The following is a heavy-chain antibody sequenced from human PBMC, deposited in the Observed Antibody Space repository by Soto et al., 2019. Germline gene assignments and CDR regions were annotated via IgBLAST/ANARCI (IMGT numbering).Heavy chain of an antibody. J-gene: IGHJ5*02. CDR2: ISSSSSYI. CDR3: ARRLLAGEGHWFDP. V-gene: IGHV3-21*01. CDR1: GFTFSSYS. D-gene: IGHD7-27*01. Sequence: GGSLRLSCAASGFTFSSYSMNWVRQAPGKGLEWVSSISSSSSYIYYADSVKGRFTISRDNAKNSLYLQMNSLRAEDTAVYYCARRLLAGEGHWFDPWGQGTLVTVSS.